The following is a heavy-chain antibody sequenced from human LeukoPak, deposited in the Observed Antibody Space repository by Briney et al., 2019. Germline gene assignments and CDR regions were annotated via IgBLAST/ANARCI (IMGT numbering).Heavy chain of an antibody. CDR2: ISYDGSNK. CDR1: GFTFSSYA. J-gene: IGHJ4*02. Sequence: GGSLRLSCAASGFTFSSYAMHWVRQAPGKGLEWVAVISYDGSNKYYADSVKGRFTISRDNSKNTLYLRMNSLRAEDTAVYYCARDVGVIEVVVAATPSDYWGQGTLVTVSS. D-gene: IGHD2-15*01. V-gene: IGHV3-30-3*01. CDR3: ARDVGVIEVVVAATPSDY.